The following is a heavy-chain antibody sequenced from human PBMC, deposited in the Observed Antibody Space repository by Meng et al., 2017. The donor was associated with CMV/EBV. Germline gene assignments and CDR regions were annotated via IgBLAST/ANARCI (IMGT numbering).Heavy chain of an antibody. CDR1: GYSFTSYW. J-gene: IGHJ4*02. CDR3: ARGVGVTIFGVANDY. V-gene: IGHV5-51*01. Sequence: GESLKISCKGSGYSFTSYWIGWVRQMPGKGLEWMGIIYPGDSDTRYSPSFQGQVTISADKSISTAYLQWSSQKASDTAMYYCARGVGVTIFGVANDYWGQRTLVTVSS. CDR2: IYPGDSDT. D-gene: IGHD3-3*01.